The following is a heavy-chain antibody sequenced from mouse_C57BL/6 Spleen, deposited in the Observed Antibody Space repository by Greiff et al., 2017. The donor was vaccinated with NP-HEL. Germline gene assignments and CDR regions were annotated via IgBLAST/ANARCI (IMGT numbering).Heavy chain of an antibody. V-gene: IGHV3-6*01. CDR1: GYSITSGYY. J-gene: IGHJ1*03. Sequence: EVKLVESGPGLVKPSQSLSLTCSVTGYSITSGYYWNWIRQFPGNKLEWMGYISYDGSNNYNPSLKNRISITRDTSKNQFFLKLNSVTTEDTATYYCATGYWYFDVWGTGTTVTVSS. CDR2: ISYDGSN. CDR3: ATGYWYFDV.